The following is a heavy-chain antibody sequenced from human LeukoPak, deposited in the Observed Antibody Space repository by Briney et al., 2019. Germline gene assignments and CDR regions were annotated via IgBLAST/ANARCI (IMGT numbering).Heavy chain of an antibody. CDR3: TRDALFGSGRTHLDF. CDR1: EFTFNRCW. V-gene: IGHV3-7*04. D-gene: IGHD3-10*01. J-gene: IGHJ4*02. Sequence: GGSLRLSCAASEFTFNRCWMSWVRQAPGKGLEWVANIKHDGSEAHYVDSVKGRFTISRDNAKNSLSLQMNSLNVDDTGVYFCTRDALFGSGRTHLDFWSQGTLVSVSS. CDR2: IKHDGSEA.